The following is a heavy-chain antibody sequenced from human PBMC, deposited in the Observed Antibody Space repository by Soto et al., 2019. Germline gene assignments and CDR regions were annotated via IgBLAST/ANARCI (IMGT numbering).Heavy chain of an antibody. CDR3: ARGGMEWELLRNYYYGMDV. J-gene: IGHJ6*02. Sequence: QVQLVESGGGVVQPGRSLRLSCAASGFTFSSYAMHWVRQAPGKGLEWVAVISYDGSNKYYADSVKGRFTISRDNSKNTLYLQMNSLRAEDTAVYYCARGGMEWELLRNYYYGMDVWGQGTTVTVSS. CDR2: ISYDGSNK. V-gene: IGHV3-30-3*01. D-gene: IGHD1-26*01. CDR1: GFTFSSYA.